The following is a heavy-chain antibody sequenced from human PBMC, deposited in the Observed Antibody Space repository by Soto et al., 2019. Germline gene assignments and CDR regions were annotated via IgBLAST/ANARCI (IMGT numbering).Heavy chain of an antibody. V-gene: IGHV3-64D*08. J-gene: IGHJ6*02. Sequence: GGSLRLSCSASGFTFSSYAMHWVRQAPGKGLEYVSAISSNGGSTYYADSVKGRFTISRDNSKNTLYLQMSSLRAEDTAVYYCVKAIGGIAAAEYYGMDVWGQGTTVTVSS. CDR3: VKAIGGIAAAEYYGMDV. D-gene: IGHD6-13*01. CDR2: ISSNGGST. CDR1: GFTFSSYA.